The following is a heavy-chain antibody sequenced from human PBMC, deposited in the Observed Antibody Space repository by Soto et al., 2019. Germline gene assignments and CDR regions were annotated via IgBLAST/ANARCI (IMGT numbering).Heavy chain of an antibody. D-gene: IGHD2-15*01. CDR3: ARGVGYCSGGSCYLDS. CDR2: ISSSSTTI. V-gene: IGHV3-48*01. CDR1: GFTFSSYN. Sequence: EVQLVESGGGLVQPGGSLRLSCAASGFTFSSYNMNWVRQAPGKGLEWVSYISSSSTTIHYGDSVKGRFTISRDNAKNSLYLQMNSVRAEDTAVYYCARGVGYCSGGSCYLDSWGQGPLLTVSS. J-gene: IGHJ4*02.